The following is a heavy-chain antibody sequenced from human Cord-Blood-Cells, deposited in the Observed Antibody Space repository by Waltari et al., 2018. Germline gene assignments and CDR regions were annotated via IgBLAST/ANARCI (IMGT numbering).Heavy chain of an antibody. J-gene: IGHJ4*02. CDR3: ARGQTVTTVHQFDY. Sequence: QVQLQQWGAGLLKPSETLSLTCAVYGGSFSGYYWSWIRQPPGKGREWIGEINHSGSTNYNPSLKSRVTISVDTSKNQVSLKLSSVTAADTAVYYCARGQTVTTVHQFDYWGQGTLVTVSS. CDR2: INHSGST. D-gene: IGHD4-4*01. CDR1: GGSFSGYY. V-gene: IGHV4-34*01.